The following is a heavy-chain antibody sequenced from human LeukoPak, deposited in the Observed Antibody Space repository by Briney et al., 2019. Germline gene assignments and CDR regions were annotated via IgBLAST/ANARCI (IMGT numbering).Heavy chain of an antibody. CDR2: IIPIFGTA. V-gene: IGHV1-69*13. Sequence: ASVKVSCKASGYTFTGYYMHWVRQAPGQGLEWMGGIIPIFGTANYAQKFQGRVTITADESTSTAYMELSSLRSEDTAVYYCARGGGLERRGAFDIWGQGTMVTVSS. CDR1: GYTFTGYY. J-gene: IGHJ3*02. D-gene: IGHD1-1*01. CDR3: ARGGGLERRGAFDI.